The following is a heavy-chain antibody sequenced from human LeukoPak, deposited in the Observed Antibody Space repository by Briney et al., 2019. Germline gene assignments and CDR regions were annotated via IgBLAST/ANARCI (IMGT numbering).Heavy chain of an antibody. CDR1: GFTFSSYW. CDR2: IKPDGSEK. V-gene: IGHV3-7*01. J-gene: IGHJ4*02. CDR3: ARVRSGSFQYYFDY. D-gene: IGHD3-10*01. Sequence: PGGSLRLSCAASGFTFSSYWMSWVRQAPGKGLEWVANIKPDGSEKFYVDSVKGRFTISRDNAKNSLFLQMNSLRAEDTAVYYCARVRSGSFQYYFDYWGQGTLVTVSS.